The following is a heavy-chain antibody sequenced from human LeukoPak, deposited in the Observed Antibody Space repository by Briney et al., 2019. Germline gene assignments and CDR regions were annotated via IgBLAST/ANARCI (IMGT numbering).Heavy chain of an antibody. J-gene: IGHJ4*02. Sequence: SQTLSLTCAISGDSVSSNSTTWNWIRQSPSRGLEWLGRTYYRSKWYNDYALSVKGRVTIIPDTSKNQFSLQLNSVTPDDTALYYCAGDRGAGAAVFFDSWGLGTLVTVSS. CDR2: TYYRSKWYN. D-gene: IGHD6-13*01. CDR3: AGDRGAGAAVFFDS. V-gene: IGHV6-1*01. CDR1: GDSVSSNSTT.